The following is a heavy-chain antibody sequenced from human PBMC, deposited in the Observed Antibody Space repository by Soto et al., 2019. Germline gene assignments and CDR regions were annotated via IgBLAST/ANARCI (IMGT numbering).Heavy chain of an antibody. V-gene: IGHV1-69*13. Sequence: ASVKVSCKASGGTFSSYAISWVRQAPGQGLEWMGGIIPIFGTANYAQKFQGRVTITADESTSTAYMELSSLRSEDTAVYYCARWEMANPSIGAFDIWGQRTMVTVSS. CDR3: ARWEMANPSIGAFDI. D-gene: IGHD1-26*01. J-gene: IGHJ3*02. CDR1: GGTFSSYA. CDR2: IIPIFGTA.